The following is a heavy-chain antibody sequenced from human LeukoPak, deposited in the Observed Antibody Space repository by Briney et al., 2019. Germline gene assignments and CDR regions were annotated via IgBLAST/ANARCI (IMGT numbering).Heavy chain of an antibody. CDR2: INIDDTSI. CDR1: AFSFNKYW. J-gene: IGHJ4*02. Sequence: GGSLRLSCATSAFSFNKYWMHWVRQAPGKGLVWVSRINIDDTSISYADSVKGRFTISRDNTKKTLYLQMNGLRAEDTAVYYCAAIAASATHIDYWGQGTLVTVSS. CDR3: AAIAASATHIDY. D-gene: IGHD6-13*01. V-gene: IGHV3-74*01.